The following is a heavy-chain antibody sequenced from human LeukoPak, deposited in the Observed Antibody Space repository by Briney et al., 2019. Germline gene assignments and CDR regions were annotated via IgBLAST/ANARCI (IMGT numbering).Heavy chain of an antibody. CDR2: IYSVGNT. CDR1: GLTVINNY. CDR3: ARDLYCSGGSCLYFDY. D-gene: IGHD2-15*01. Sequence: GGSLRLSCAASGLTVINNYMSWVRQPPGKGLEWVSLIYSVGNTFYADSVKGRFTISRDNSKNTLYLQMNSLRAEDTAVYFCARDLYCSGGSCLYFDYWGQGTMVTVSS. J-gene: IGHJ4*02. V-gene: IGHV3-66*01.